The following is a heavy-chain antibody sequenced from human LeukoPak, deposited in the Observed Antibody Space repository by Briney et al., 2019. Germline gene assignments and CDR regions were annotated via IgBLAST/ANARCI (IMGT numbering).Heavy chain of an antibody. CDR3: ARGFRYGTVPYFDY. CDR1: GFTFSSYG. J-gene: IGHJ4*02. Sequence: GRSLRLSCAASGFTFSSYGMHWVRQAPGKGLEGVAVICYDGSNKYYADSVKGRFTISRDNSKNTLYLQMNSLRAEDTAVYYCARGFRYGTVPYFDYWGQGTLVTVSS. CDR2: ICYDGSNK. V-gene: IGHV3-33*01. D-gene: IGHD6-13*01.